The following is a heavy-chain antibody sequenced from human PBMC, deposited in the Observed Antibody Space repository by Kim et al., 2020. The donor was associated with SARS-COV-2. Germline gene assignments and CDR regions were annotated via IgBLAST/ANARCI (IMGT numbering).Heavy chain of an antibody. CDR2: ISGDGGST. V-gene: IGHV3-43*02. CDR3: AKDRGCSSTSCYHYYYGMEL. D-gene: IGHD2-2*01. CDR1: GFTFDDYA. Sequence: GGSLRLSCAASGFTFDDYAMHWVRQAPGKGLEWVSLISGDGGSTYYADSVKGRFTISRDNSKNSLYLQMNSLRTEDTALYYCAKDRGCSSTSCYHYYYGMELWGQGTTVTVSS. J-gene: IGHJ6*02.